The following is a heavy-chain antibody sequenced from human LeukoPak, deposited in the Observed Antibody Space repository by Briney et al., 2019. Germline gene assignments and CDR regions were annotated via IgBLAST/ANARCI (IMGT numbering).Heavy chain of an antibody. D-gene: IGHD2-8*01. Sequence: ASVKVSCKASGYAFTGYYIHWVRQAPGQGLEWMGWVNPGGGVTKSAQKFQGRVTMTTDKSINTVYMGLNRLTSDDTAVYFCARGPNHYYYMDVWGKGTTVTVSS. J-gene: IGHJ6*03. CDR2: VNPGGGVT. V-gene: IGHV1-2*02. CDR1: GYAFTGYY. CDR3: ARGPNHYYYMDV.